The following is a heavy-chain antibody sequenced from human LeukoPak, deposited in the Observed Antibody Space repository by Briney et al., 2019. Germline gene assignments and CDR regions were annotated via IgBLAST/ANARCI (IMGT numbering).Heavy chain of an antibody. CDR1: GFTVSSNS. V-gene: IGHV3-53*01. Sequence: PGGSLRLSCTVSGFTVSSNSMSWVRQAPGKGLEWVSFIYSDNTHYSDSVKGRFTIFRDNFKNTLYLQMNSLRAEDTAVYYCASPVVVAARSSSRWANFDYWGQGTLVTVSS. CDR2: IYSDNT. J-gene: IGHJ4*02. CDR3: ASPVVVAARSSSRWANFDY. D-gene: IGHD2-15*01.